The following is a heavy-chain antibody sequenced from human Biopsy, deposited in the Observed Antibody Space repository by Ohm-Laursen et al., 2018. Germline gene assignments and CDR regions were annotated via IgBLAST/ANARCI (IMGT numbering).Heavy chain of an antibody. D-gene: IGHD2-15*01. CDR1: GYTFTGQY. V-gene: IGHV1-2*02. CDR3: AKGQDLRGGAEYFQH. Sequence: AASVTVSCKASGYTFTGQYLHWVRQVPGQGLEWMGWINPHSGTTKFAQDFQGRVTMTRDTSITTAYMELRRLRSDDTAVYYCAKGQDLRGGAEYFQHWGQGALVTVSS. CDR2: INPHSGTT. J-gene: IGHJ1*01.